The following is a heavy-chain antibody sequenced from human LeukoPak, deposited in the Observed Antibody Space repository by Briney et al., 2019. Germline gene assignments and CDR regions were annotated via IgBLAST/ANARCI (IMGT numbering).Heavy chain of an antibody. V-gene: IGHV3-7*02. J-gene: IGHJ4*02. CDR1: EFTFNTYW. CDR2: VNRDGTDK. D-gene: IGHD6-19*01. CDR3: ARGTLGAWGW. Sequence: GGSLRLSRAASEFTFNTYWMSWVRQAPGKGLEWVATVNRDGTDKYYVDSVKGRFTISRDNAKNSLYLQMNSLRAEDTAVYFCARGTLGAWGWWGQGTLVTVSS.